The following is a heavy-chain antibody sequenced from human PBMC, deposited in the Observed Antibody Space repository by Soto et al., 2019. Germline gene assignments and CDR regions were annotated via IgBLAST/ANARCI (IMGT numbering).Heavy chain of an antibody. V-gene: IGHV1-18*01. CDR3: ARGMYGDY. CDR2: ISAHNGNT. Sequence: QVHMVQSGAEVKKPGASVKVSCKGSGYAFTTYGITWVRQAPGQGLEWMGWISAHNGNTNYAQKVQGRVTVTRDTSTSTAYMELSSLRSDDTAVYYCARGMYGDYWCQGALVTVSS. CDR1: GYAFTTYG. J-gene: IGHJ4*02. D-gene: IGHD2-8*01.